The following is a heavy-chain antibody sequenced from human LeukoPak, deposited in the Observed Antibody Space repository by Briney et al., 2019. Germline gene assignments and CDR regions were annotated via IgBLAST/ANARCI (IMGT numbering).Heavy chain of an antibody. V-gene: IGHV4-59*01. CDR1: GGSISSYY. CDR3: ARGAGRDGYNFK. CDR2: IYDSGST. Sequence: PSETLSLTCTVSGGSISSYYWSWIRQPPGKGLEWIGYIYDSGSTNYNPSLKSRVTISVDTSKNQFSLKLSSVTAADTAVYYCARGAGRDGYNFKRGQGTLATVS. J-gene: IGHJ4*02. D-gene: IGHD5-24*01.